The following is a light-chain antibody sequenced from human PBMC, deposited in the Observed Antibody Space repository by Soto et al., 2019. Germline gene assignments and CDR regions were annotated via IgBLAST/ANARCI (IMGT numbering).Light chain of an antibody. CDR3: SSHTTSNTRV. CDR1: SSDVGAYDF. Sequence: QSVRTQPASVSGSPGQSIAISCTGTSSDVGAYDFVSWYQQHPDKAPKLLIYEVSNRPSGVSDRFSGSKSVNTATLTISGLQAEDEADYYCSSHTTSNTRVFGTGTKVTVL. V-gene: IGLV2-14*03. CDR2: EVS. J-gene: IGLJ1*01.